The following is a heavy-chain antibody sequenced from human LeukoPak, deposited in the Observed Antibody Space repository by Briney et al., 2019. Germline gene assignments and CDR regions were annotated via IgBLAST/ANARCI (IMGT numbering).Heavy chain of an antibody. CDR1: GYTFTSYY. J-gene: IGHJ4*02. Sequence: ASVKVSCKASGYTFTSYYMHWVRQAPGRGLEWMGIINPSGGSTSYAQKFQGRVTMTRDTSTSTVYMELSSLRSEDTAVYYCARERFTGSSWQLYYFDSWGQGTLVTVSS. D-gene: IGHD6-13*01. V-gene: IGHV1-46*01. CDR2: INPSGGST. CDR3: ARERFTGSSWQLYYFDS.